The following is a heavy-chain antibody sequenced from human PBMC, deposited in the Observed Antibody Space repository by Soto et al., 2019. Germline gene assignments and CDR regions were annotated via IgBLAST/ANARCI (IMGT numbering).Heavy chain of an antibody. J-gene: IGHJ6*02. CDR3: ARASSHYDFWSGYSNDYGMDV. D-gene: IGHD3-3*01. CDR2: IYYSGST. Sequence: ETLSLTCTVSGGSISSYYWSWIRQPPGKGLEWIGYIYYSGSTNYNPSLKSRVTISVDTSKNQFSLKLSSVTAADTAVYYCARASSHYDFWSGYSNDYGMDVWGQGTTVTVS. CDR1: GGSISSYY. V-gene: IGHV4-59*01.